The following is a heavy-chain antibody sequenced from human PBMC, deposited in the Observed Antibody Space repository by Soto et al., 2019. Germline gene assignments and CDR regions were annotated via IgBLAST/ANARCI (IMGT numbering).Heavy chain of an antibody. Sequence: ASVKVSCKASGYMFIAYSISWVRQAPGQGLEWMGWISPSNGDTNFAQKFQDRVTLTTDTSTTTVYMDLRSLTHDDTAVYFCARSPPVYYETTGYRNYFYYQGMDVWGQGTTVTVSS. D-gene: IGHD3-16*01. CDR3: ARSPPVYYETTGYRNYFYYQGMDV. J-gene: IGHJ6*02. V-gene: IGHV1-18*01. CDR1: GYMFIAYS. CDR2: ISPSNGDT.